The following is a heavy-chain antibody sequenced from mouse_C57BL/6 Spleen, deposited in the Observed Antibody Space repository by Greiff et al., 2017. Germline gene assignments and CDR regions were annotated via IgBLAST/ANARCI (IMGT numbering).Heavy chain of an antibody. CDR2: INPGSGGT. J-gene: IGHJ1*03. V-gene: IGHV1-54*01. CDR1: GYAFTNYL. D-gene: IGHD1-1*01. Sequence: QVQLQQSGAELVRPGTSVKVSCKASGYAFTNYLIEWVKQRPGQGLEWIGVINPGSGGTNYNEKLKGKGTLTAEKTSSTAYMPLSSLTSEDASVYFCARSGYYGSSYDWYFDVWGTGTTVTVSS. CDR3: ARSGYYGSSYDWYFDV.